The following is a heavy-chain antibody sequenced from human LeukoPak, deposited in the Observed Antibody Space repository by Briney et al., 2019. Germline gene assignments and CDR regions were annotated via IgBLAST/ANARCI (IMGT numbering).Heavy chain of an antibody. Sequence: SVKVSCKASGGTFSSYAISWVRQAPGQGLEWMGGIIPIFGTANYAQKFQGRVTITADESTSTAYMELSSLRSEDTAVYYCARGKFNDYVWGSYRYDAFDIWGQGTMVTVSS. D-gene: IGHD3-16*02. J-gene: IGHJ3*02. V-gene: IGHV1-69*01. CDR2: IIPIFGTA. CDR3: ARGKFNDYVWGSYRYDAFDI. CDR1: GGTFSSYA.